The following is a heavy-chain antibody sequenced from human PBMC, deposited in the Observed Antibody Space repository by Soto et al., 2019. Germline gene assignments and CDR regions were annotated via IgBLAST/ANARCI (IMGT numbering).Heavy chain of an antibody. Sequence: SVKVSCKASAGSFGKSAINWVRQTPGQGLEWLGGFIPVYRTLNYAQKFQGRVTITADESTGTAYMTLSSLASDDTAVYYCATGVIWIGYFTVDSWGQGTRVTVSS. J-gene: IGHJ4*02. CDR3: ATGVIWIGYFTVDS. CDR1: AGSFGKSA. CDR2: FIPVYRTL. V-gene: IGHV1-69*13. D-gene: IGHD3-3*01.